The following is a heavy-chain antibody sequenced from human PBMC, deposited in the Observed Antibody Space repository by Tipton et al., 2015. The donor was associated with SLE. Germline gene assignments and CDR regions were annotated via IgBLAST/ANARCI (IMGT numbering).Heavy chain of an antibody. CDR3: VRELVGGHFDY. V-gene: IGHV1-46*01. D-gene: IGHD3-16*01. CDR1: GYTFTDYY. Sequence: QLVQSGAEVKKPGASMKVSCKASGYTFTDYYIHWVRQVPGQGLEWMGIIIPSGGSTNYAQKFQGRVTMTRDTSTSTVYMELSSPTSEDTAVYYYVRELVGGHFDYWGQGTLVTVSS. CDR2: IIPSGGST. J-gene: IGHJ4*02.